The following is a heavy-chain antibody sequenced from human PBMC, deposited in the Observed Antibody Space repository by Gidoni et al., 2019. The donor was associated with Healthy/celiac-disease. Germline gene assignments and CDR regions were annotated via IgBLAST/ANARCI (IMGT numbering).Heavy chain of an antibody. CDR2: IKSKTDGGTT. D-gene: IGHD3-22*01. Sequence: EVQLVESGGGLVKPGGSLRLSCAASGFTFSNAWLNWVRQAPGKGLEWVGRIKSKTDGGTTDYAAPVKGRFTISRDDSKNTLYLQMNSLKTEDTAVYYCTTDLIHEDSGYYPTSGGGYFDYWGQGTLVTVSS. J-gene: IGHJ4*02. V-gene: IGHV3-15*07. CDR3: TTDLIHEDSGYYPTSGGGYFDY. CDR1: GFTFSNAW.